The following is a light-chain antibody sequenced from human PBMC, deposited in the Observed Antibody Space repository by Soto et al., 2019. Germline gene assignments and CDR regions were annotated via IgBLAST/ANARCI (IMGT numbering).Light chain of an antibody. CDR3: QVWDGSSDRVV. Sequence: SYELTQPPSVSVDPGETAGISCGGDHIGGKSVHWYQQKPGQAPVMVIFYDSDRPSGIPVRFSGSNSENTATMTISRVEVGDGAGYYFQVWDGSSDRVVFGGVTKVTVL. V-gene: IGLV3-21*04. CDR2: YDS. CDR1: HIGGKS. J-gene: IGLJ2*01.